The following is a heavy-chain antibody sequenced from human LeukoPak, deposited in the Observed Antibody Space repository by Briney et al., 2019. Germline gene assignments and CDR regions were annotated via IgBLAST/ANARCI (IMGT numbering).Heavy chain of an antibody. J-gene: IGHJ4*02. Sequence: GGSLRLSCAASGFTFSSYWMSWVRQAPGKGLEWVANIKQDGSEKYYADSVKGRFTISRDNSKNTLYLQMNSLRAEDTAVYYCAKGGYYYDSSIDYWGQGTLVTVSS. CDR2: IKQDGSEK. V-gene: IGHV3-7*01. CDR3: AKGGYYYDSSIDY. D-gene: IGHD3-22*01. CDR1: GFTFSSYW.